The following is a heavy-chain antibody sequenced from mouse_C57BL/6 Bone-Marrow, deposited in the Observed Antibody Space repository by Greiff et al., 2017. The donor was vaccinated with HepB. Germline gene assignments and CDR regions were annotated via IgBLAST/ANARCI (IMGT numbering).Heavy chain of an antibody. CDR3: AREALIYYGNYGSMDY. J-gene: IGHJ4*01. CDR2: IDPSDSYT. CDR1: GYTFTSYW. D-gene: IGHD2-1*01. Sequence: QVQLQQSGAELVMPGASVKLSCKASGYTFTSYWMHWVKQRPGQGLEWIGEIDPSDSYTNYNQKFKGKSTLTVDKSSSTAYMQLSSLTSEDSAVYYCAREALIYYGNYGSMDYWGQGTSVTVSS. V-gene: IGHV1-69*01.